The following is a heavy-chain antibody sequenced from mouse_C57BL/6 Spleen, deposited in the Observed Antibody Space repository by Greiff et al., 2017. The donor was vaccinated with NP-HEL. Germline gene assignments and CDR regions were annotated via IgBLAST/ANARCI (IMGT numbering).Heavy chain of an antibody. CDR2: IYPGDGDT. V-gene: IGHV1-80*01. CDR3: ERDPFMDY. CDR1: GYAFSSYW. Sequence: VKLVESGAELVKPGASVKISCKASGYAFSSYWMNWVKQRPGKGLEWIGQIYPGDGDTNYNGKFKGKATLTADKSSSTAYMQLSSLTSEASAVYFCERDPFMDYWGQGTSVTVSS. J-gene: IGHJ4*01.